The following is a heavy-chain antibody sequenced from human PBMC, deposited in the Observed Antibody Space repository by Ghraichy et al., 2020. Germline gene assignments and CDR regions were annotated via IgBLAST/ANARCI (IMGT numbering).Heavy chain of an antibody. CDR3: ARVSLYHYGTSGSLDY. Sequence: ASVKVSCKASGYTFSSYDINWVRQAAGQGLEWMGWMNPNSGNTGYAEKFHGRVTMTRNTSISTAYMKLNSLTSEDTAVYYCARVSLYHYGTSGSLDYCGQGTLVTVSS. CDR2: MNPNSGNT. D-gene: IGHD3-22*01. CDR1: GYTFSSYD. V-gene: IGHV1-8*01. J-gene: IGHJ4*02.